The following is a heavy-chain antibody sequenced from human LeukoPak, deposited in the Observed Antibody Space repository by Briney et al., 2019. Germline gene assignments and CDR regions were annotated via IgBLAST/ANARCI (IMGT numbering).Heavy chain of an antibody. Sequence: SETLSLTCTVSGGSLSSYYWSWIRQPPGKGLEWIGYIYYSGSTNYNPSLKSRVTISVDTSKNQFSLKLSSVTAADTAVYYSARHDSSGYSPVDYWGQGTLVTVSS. D-gene: IGHD3-22*01. V-gene: IGHV4-59*08. CDR1: GGSLSSYY. CDR3: ARHDSSGYSPVDY. CDR2: IYYSGST. J-gene: IGHJ4*02.